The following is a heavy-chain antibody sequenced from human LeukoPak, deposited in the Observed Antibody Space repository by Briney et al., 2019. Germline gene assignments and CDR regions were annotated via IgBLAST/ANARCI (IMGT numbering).Heavy chain of an antibody. J-gene: IGHJ3*01. Sequence: TLSLTCTVSGGSISSGGYYWSWIRQHPGKGLEWIGYIYYSGSTYYNPSLKSRVTISADTSKNQLYLTLRSVTAAETAVYYCARERYRASSGYAANAFD. V-gene: IGHV4-31*03. CDR1: GGSISSGGYY. D-gene: IGHD5-12*01. CDR2: IYYSGST. CDR3: ARERYRASSGYAANAFD.